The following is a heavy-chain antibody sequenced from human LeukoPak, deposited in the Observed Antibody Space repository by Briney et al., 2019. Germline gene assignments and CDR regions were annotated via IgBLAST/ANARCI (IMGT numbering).Heavy chain of an antibody. V-gene: IGHV3-48*02. Sequence: PGGSLRLSCVASGFTFSYYSMNWVRQAPGKGLEWVSYINSISGEIWYADSVKGRFTISRDDAKNSLYLQMNSLRDEGTAVYYCARDHGYALDYWGQGTLVTVSS. CDR3: ARDHGYALDY. D-gene: IGHD5-12*01. CDR1: GFTFSYYS. CDR2: INSISGEI. J-gene: IGHJ4*02.